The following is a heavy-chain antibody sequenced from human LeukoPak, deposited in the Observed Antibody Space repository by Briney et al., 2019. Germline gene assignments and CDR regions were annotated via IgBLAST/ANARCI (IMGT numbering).Heavy chain of an antibody. V-gene: IGHV3-74*01. CDR2: INSDATRP. CDR3: ARETRETGRGYHQTDAFDI. D-gene: IGHD3-22*01. Sequence: PGGSLRLSRAASGFTFSDYWMHWVRQAPGEGLVWVSRINSDATRPSYADSVKGRFTISRDNAKNTLYLQMNSLRADDTALYYCARETRETGRGYHQTDAFDIWGQGTMVSVSS. J-gene: IGHJ3*02. CDR1: GFTFSDYW.